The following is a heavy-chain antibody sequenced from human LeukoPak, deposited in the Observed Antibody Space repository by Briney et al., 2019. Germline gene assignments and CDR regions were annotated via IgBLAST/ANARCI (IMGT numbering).Heavy chain of an antibody. CDR3: AKDVANGDYYYYGMDV. CDR2: ISWNSGSI. CDR1: GFTFDDYA. J-gene: IGHJ6*02. V-gene: IGHV3-9*01. D-gene: IGHD4-17*01. Sequence: GGSLRLSCAASGFTFDDYAMHWVRRAPGKGLEWVSGISWNSGSIGYADSVKGRFTISRDNAKNSLYLQMNSLRAEDTALYYCAKDVANGDYYYYGMDVWGQGTTVTVSS.